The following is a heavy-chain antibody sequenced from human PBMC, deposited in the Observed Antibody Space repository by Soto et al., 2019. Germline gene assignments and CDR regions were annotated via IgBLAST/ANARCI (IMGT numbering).Heavy chain of an antibody. CDR1: GFTFSSYW. Sequence: PGGSLRLSXAASGFTFSSYWMSWVRQAPGKGLEWVANIKQDGSEKYYVDSVKGRFTISRDNAKNSLYLQMNSLRAEDTAVYYCARVGRYYYDSSGYPYYYGMDVWGQGTTVTVSS. V-gene: IGHV3-7*01. D-gene: IGHD3-22*01. CDR3: ARVGRYYYDSSGYPYYYGMDV. J-gene: IGHJ6*02. CDR2: IKQDGSEK.